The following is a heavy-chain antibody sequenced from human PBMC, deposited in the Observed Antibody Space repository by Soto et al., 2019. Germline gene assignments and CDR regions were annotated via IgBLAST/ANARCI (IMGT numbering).Heavy chain of an antibody. CDR1: GGSISSYY. Sequence: QVQLQESGPGLVKPSETLSLTCTVSGGSISSYYWSWIRQPPGKGLEWIGYIYYSGSTNYNPSLKSRVTISVDTSKNQFSLKLSSVTAADTAVYYCASRFMVGRLGYAFDIWGQGTMVTVSS. J-gene: IGHJ3*02. V-gene: IGHV4-59*01. D-gene: IGHD3-10*01. CDR3: ASRFMVGRLGYAFDI. CDR2: IYYSGST.